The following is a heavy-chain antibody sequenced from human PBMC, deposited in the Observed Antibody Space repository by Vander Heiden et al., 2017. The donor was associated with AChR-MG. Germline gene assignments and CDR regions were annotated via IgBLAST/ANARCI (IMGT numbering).Heavy chain of an antibody. Sequence: EVQLVESGGGLVQPGGSLRLSFAASGFTFSSYGMYWVRQAPGKGLEWLSFISGGGGSIYYADSVEGRFTISRDNAKNSLYLQMNSLRADDTAIYHCARGSSSYYFNFWGQGTLVTVSS. CDR2: ISGGGGSI. D-gene: IGHD6-6*01. CDR1: GFTFSSYG. CDR3: ARGSSSYYFNF. V-gene: IGHV3-48*03. J-gene: IGHJ4*02.